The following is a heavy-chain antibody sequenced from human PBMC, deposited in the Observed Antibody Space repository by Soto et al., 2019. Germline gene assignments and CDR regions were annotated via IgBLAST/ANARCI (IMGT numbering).Heavy chain of an antibody. CDR1: GYTFTGYY. Sequence: ASVKVSCKASGYTFTGYYMHWVRQAPGQGLEWMGWINPHSGGTTYAQKFQGWVTMTTDTSTSTAYMELRSLRSDDTAVYYCARGDYYDSSGVDYWGQGTLVTVSS. CDR3: ARGDYYDSSGVDY. CDR2: INPHSGGT. J-gene: IGHJ4*02. D-gene: IGHD3-22*01. V-gene: IGHV1-2*04.